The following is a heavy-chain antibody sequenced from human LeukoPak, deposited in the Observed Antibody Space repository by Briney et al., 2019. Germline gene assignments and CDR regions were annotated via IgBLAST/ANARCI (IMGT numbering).Heavy chain of an antibody. D-gene: IGHD3-22*01. V-gene: IGHV3-7*01. Sequence: PGGSLRLSCAASGFTFSNYWMTWVRQAPGKGLEWVANIKQDGSEKFYVDSVKGRFTISRDNAKNSLYLQMNSLGAEDTAVYYCARPYDTRGYFPNYWGQGTLVTVSS. CDR2: IKQDGSEK. CDR1: GFTFSNYW. CDR3: ARPYDTRGYFPNY. J-gene: IGHJ4*02.